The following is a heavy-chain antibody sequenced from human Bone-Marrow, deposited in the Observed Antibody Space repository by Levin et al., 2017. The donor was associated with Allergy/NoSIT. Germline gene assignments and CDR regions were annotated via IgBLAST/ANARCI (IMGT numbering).Heavy chain of an antibody. CDR2: INGDGSIT. CDR3: ARDQDGLDY. V-gene: IGHV3-74*03. CDR1: GFTFSGYW. J-gene: IGHJ4*02. Sequence: GGSLRISCAASGFTFSGYWMHWVRQVPGKGLLWVSRINGDGSITLYADSVRGRFTISRDNAKNTLFLQLKGLRAEDTAVYYCARDQDGLDYWGQGTLVTVSS.